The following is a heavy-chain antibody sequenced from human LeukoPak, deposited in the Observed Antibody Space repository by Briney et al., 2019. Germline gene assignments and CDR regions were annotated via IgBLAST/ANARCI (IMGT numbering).Heavy chain of an antibody. Sequence: SETLSLTCAVSGYSISSGYYWGWIRQPPGKGLEWIGSIYHSGSTYYNPSLKSRVTISVDTSKNQFSLKLSSVTAADTAVYYCARSVFPDIVVVPAATYDYWGQGTLVTVSS. D-gene: IGHD2-2*01. J-gene: IGHJ4*02. CDR2: IYHSGST. V-gene: IGHV4-38-2*01. CDR3: ARSVFPDIVVVPAATYDY. CDR1: GYSISSGYY.